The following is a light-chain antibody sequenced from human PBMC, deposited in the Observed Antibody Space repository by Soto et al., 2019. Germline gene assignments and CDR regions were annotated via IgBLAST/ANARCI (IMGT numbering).Light chain of an antibody. CDR1: QSVSSN. Sequence: EIVMMQSPATLSVSPGDRATLSCRASQSVSSNLAWYQQKPGQAPRLVIYGASTRATAIPARFSGSGSGTEFTLTISSLQSEDFAVYYCQQYADWPPLTFGGGTKVEIK. J-gene: IGKJ4*01. CDR3: QQYADWPPLT. CDR2: GAS. V-gene: IGKV3-15*01.